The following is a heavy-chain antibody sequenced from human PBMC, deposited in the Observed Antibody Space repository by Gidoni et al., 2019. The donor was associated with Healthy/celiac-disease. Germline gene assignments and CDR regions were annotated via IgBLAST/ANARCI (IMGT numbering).Heavy chain of an antibody. CDR3: ARVSPGSYGHGNLDY. Sequence: QVQLQQWGAGLLKPSETLSLTCAVYGGSFSGYYWSWIRQPPGKGLEWIGEINHSGSTNYNPSLKSRVTISVDTSKNQFSLKLSSVTAADTAVYYCARVSPGSYGHGNLDYWGQGTLVTVSS. J-gene: IGHJ4*02. D-gene: IGHD3-10*01. V-gene: IGHV4-34*01. CDR1: GGSFSGYY. CDR2: INHSGST.